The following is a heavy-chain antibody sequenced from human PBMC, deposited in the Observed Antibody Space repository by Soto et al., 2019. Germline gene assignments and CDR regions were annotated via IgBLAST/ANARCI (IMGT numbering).Heavy chain of an antibody. D-gene: IGHD6-19*01. V-gene: IGHV1-18*01. Sequence: GASVKVSCKASGYSFSSDAVWWVRQAPGQGLEWAGSISAKNGNTISGQKFQGRVTMTTDTFTNTAYMELRSLGSDDTAVYYCARVFKQWLPTDFWGQGTLVIVS. CDR2: ISAKNGNT. CDR1: GYSFSSDA. J-gene: IGHJ4*02. CDR3: ARVFKQWLPTDF.